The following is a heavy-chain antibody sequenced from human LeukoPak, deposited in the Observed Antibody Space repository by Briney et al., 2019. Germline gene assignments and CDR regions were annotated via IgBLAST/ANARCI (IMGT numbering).Heavy chain of an antibody. J-gene: IGHJ4*02. D-gene: IGHD3-10*01. CDR1: GFTFSSYW. Sequence: GGSLRLSCAASGFTFSSYWVSWVRQAPGKGLEWVSTISSSTNYIYYADSVKGRFIISRDNAKKLVYLHMNSLRAEDTAVYYCVRDRRESADWGQGTLVSVSS. CDR2: ISSSTNYI. CDR3: VRDRRESAD. V-gene: IGHV3-21*01.